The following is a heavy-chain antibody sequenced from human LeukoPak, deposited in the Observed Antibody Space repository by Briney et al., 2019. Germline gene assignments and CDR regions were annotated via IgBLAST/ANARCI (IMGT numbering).Heavy chain of an antibody. J-gene: IGHJ4*02. CDR1: GFTFTNYW. V-gene: IGHV3-74*01. CDR3: AQDGASIRFDN. Sequence: GGSLRLSCAASGFTFTNYWMHWVRQDPGKGLVWVSRINSDGSSTSYADSVKGRFTISRDNAKNTLYLQMNSLRAEDTAVYYCAQDGASIRFDNWDQGTLVTVSS. CDR2: INSDGSST. D-gene: IGHD3-16*01.